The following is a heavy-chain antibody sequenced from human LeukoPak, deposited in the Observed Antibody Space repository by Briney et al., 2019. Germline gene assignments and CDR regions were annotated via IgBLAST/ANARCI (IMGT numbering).Heavy chain of an antibody. V-gene: IGHV3-11*04. CDR2: IDSSGGTI. CDR1: GFTFSDYY. Sequence: VGSLRLSCLASGFTFSDYYMTWIRQTLGKGLDWVAYIDSSGGTIYYADSETGRFTVSRDNAKNSLYLQMNSLRPEDTAVYYCARDKTPDTFYYYMDVWGKGTTVTVSS. J-gene: IGHJ6*03. CDR3: ARDKTPDTFYYYMDV. D-gene: IGHD1-14*01.